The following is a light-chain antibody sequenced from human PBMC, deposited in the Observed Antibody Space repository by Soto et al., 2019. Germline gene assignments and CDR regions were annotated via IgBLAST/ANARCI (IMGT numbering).Light chain of an antibody. CDR1: QSVSSSY. Sequence: EFVLTQSPGTLSLSPGERATLSCRASQSVSSSYLAWYQQKAGQAPRLLIYGASSRATGIPDRFSGSGSGTDFTLTISRLEPEDFAVYYCQQYGSSPLTFGGGTKVEIK. CDR3: QQYGSSPLT. J-gene: IGKJ4*01. V-gene: IGKV3-20*01. CDR2: GAS.